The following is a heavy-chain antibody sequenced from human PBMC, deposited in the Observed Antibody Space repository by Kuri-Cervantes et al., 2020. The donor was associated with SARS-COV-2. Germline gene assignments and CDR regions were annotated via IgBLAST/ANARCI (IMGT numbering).Heavy chain of an antibody. V-gene: IGHV4-38-2*01. Sequence: SETLSLTCAVSGYSISSGYYWGWVRQPPGKGLEWIGSIYHSGSTYYNPSLMSRVTILVDTSKNQFSLKLSSVTAADTAVYYCARVRRHYDSSGYYLNWFDPWGQGTLVTVSS. D-gene: IGHD3-22*01. CDR3: ARVRRHYDSSGYYLNWFDP. CDR2: IYHSGST. CDR1: GYSISSGYY. J-gene: IGHJ5*02.